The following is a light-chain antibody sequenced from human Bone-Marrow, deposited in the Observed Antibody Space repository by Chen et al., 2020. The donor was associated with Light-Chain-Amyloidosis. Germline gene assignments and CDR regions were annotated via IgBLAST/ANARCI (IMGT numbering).Light chain of an antibody. J-gene: IGKJ2*01. CDR3: QESYRTTYT. CDR1: QSISSY. Sequence: DIQMTQSPSSLSASVGDRVTITCRASQSISSYLNWYQQKPGKAPKLLIYAASSLQSGVPSRFSGSGSGTDVTLNNSSLQPEDFATYCCQESYRTTYTFGQGTNLEIK. V-gene: IGKV1-39*01. CDR2: AAS.